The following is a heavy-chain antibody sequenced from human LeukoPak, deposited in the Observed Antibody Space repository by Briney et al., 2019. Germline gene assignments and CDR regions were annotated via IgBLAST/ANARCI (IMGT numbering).Heavy chain of an antibody. V-gene: IGHV1-2*06. CDR2: INPNSGGT. Sequence: GASLKVSCKASGYTFTGYYMHWVRQAPGQGLEWMGRINPNSGGTNYAQKFQGRVNMTRDTSIRTAYMELSRLRSDDRAVYYCARMGMAGNYWGQGTLVTVSS. CDR3: ARMGMAGNY. CDR1: GYTFTGYY. J-gene: IGHJ4*02. D-gene: IGHD6-13*01.